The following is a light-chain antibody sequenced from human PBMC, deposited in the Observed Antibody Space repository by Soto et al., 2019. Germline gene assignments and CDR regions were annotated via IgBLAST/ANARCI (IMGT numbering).Light chain of an antibody. J-gene: IGKJ4*02. CDR3: QQRSNWPLT. CDR2: DAS. CDR1: QSVSSY. V-gene: IGKV3-11*01. Sequence: EIVLTQSPVTLSLSPGERATLSCRASQSVSSYLAWYQQKPGQAPRLLIYDASNRATGIRARFSGSGSGTDFTLTISSLEPEDFAVYYCQQRSNWPLTFGGGTKVEIK.